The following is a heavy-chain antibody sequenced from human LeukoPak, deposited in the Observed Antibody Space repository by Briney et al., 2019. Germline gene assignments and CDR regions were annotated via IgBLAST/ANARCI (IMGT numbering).Heavy chain of an antibody. CDR3: ASTVIAAAGTWNFGY. Sequence: PSETLSLTCTVSGGSVSSGSYYWSWLRPPPGKGLEWIVYSYYSGSTKYNPSLKSRGTISVDTSKNQFSLKLSSVTAPDTAVYYCASTVIAAAGTWNFGYWGQGALVTVSS. CDR2: SYYSGST. J-gene: IGHJ4*02. CDR1: GGSVSSGSYY. V-gene: IGHV4-61*01. D-gene: IGHD6-13*01.